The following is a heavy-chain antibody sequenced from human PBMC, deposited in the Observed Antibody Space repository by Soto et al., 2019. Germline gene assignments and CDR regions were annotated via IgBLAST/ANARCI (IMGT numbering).Heavy chain of an antibody. D-gene: IGHD6-13*01. V-gene: IGHV4-31*03. CDR2: IYYSGST. Sequence: SETLSLTCTVSGGSISSGGYYWSWIRQHPGKGLEWIGYIYYSGSTYYNPSLKSRVTISVDTSKNQFSLKLSSVTAADTAVYYCARDGTSSSWSEDPTRYFDYWGQGTLVTVSS. J-gene: IGHJ4*02. CDR3: ARDGTSSSWSEDPTRYFDY. CDR1: GGSISSGGYY.